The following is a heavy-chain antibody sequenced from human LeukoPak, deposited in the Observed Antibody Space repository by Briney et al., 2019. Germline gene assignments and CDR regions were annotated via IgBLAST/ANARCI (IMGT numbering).Heavy chain of an antibody. J-gene: IGHJ4*02. Sequence: QTGGSLRLSCAASGFTFSSYDMHWVRQPTGKGLEWVSAIGTVGDTYYPDSVKGRFTVSRENAKNSLYLQMNSLRAGDTAVYYCAGISVARKDFDYWGQGTLVTVSS. CDR2: IGTVGDT. CDR3: AGISVARKDFDY. CDR1: GFTFSSYD. V-gene: IGHV3-13*01. D-gene: IGHD6-19*01.